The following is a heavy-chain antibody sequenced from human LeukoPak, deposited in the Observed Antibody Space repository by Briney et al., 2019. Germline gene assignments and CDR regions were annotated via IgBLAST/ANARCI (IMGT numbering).Heavy chain of an antibody. CDR2: IRYDGSNK. CDR1: GFTFSSYG. J-gene: IGHJ6*03. V-gene: IGHV3-30*02. CDR3: ATDRPDIVVVPPAFGHYYYYYYMDV. D-gene: IGHD2-2*01. Sequence: GGSLRLSCAASGFTFSSYGMHWVRQAPGKGLEWVAFIRYDGSNKYYADSVKGRFTISRDHSKNTLYLQMNSLRAEDTAVYYCATDRPDIVVVPPAFGHYYYYYYMDVWGKGTTVTISS.